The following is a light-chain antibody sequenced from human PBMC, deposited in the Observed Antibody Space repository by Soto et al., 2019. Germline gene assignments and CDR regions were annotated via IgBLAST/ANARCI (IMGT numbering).Light chain of an antibody. CDR1: QSISSW. V-gene: IGKV1-5*03. CDR3: QQYNSAPRT. J-gene: IGKJ1*01. Sequence: DIQMTQSPSTLSASVGDRVTITCRASQSISSWLAWYQQKPGTAPKLLIYKASTLQSGVPSRFSGSGSGTEFTLTISSLLPDDSATYYCQQYNSAPRTFGQGTKV. CDR2: KAS.